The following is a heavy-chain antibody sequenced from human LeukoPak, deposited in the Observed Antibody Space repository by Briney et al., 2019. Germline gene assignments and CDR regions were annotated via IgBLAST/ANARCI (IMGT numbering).Heavy chain of an antibody. CDR2: INHSGST. V-gene: IGHV4-39*07. CDR1: GDSISSSSYY. D-gene: IGHD2-8*01. CDR3: ARELGYCTNGVCSPFDY. Sequence: SETLSLTCTVSGDSISSSSYYCSWIRQPPGKGLEWIGEINHSGSTNYNPSLKSRVTISVDTSKNQFSLKLSSVTAADTAVYYCARELGYCTNGVCSPFDYWGQGTLVTVSS. J-gene: IGHJ4*02.